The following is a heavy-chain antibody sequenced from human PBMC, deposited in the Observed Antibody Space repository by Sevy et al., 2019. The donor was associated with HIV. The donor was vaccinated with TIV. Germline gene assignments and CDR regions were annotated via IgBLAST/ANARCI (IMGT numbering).Heavy chain of an antibody. D-gene: IGHD4-17*01. CDR1: GVSISSGAYS. V-gene: IGHV4-30-2*01. CDR3: ARDGGTMTTPGSFDI. CDR2: IYHTGNT. J-gene: IGHJ3*02. Sequence: SETLSLSCAVSGVSISSGAYSWNWIRQPPGKGLEWIGYIYHTGNTYYNPSLKSRITISLDRSKNQFSLRLSSVTAADTAVYFCARDGGTMTTPGSFDIWGQGTMVTVSS.